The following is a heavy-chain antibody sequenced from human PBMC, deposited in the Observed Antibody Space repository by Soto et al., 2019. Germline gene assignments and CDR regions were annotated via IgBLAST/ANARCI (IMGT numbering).Heavy chain of an antibody. CDR2: IVPIFGTA. D-gene: IGHD2-21*01. Sequence: ASVKVSCKASGGTFSSYAISWVRQAPGQGLEWMGGIVPIFGTANYAQKFQGRVTITADESTSTAYMELSSLRSEDTAVYYCARDGSTLIASGGFDYWGQGTLVTVSS. V-gene: IGHV1-69*13. CDR3: ARDGSTLIASGGFDY. CDR1: GGTFSSYA. J-gene: IGHJ4*02.